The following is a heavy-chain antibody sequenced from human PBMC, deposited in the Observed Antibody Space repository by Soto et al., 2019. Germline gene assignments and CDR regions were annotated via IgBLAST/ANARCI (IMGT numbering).Heavy chain of an antibody. CDR1: GGPFSSYA. V-gene: IGHV1-69*17. D-gene: IGHD1-1*01. J-gene: IGHJ5*02. CDR2: IIPIFGIE. CDR3: AHEGGNERGFDP. Sequence: QVQLVQSGAEVKKPGSSVKVSCKASGGPFSSYAISWVRQAPGQGLEWMGGIIPIFGIENYSQKVQGRVTITADKSTSTFYMELSSLRFEDTAVYYCAHEGGNERGFDPWGQGTLVTVSS.